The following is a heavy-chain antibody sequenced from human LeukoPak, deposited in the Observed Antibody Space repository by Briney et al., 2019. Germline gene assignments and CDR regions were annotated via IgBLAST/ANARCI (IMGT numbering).Heavy chain of an antibody. CDR3: ARGSRDCTNGVCVFYFDY. CDR2: IIPIFGTA. CDR1: GGTFSSYA. Sequence: SVKVSCKASGGTFSSYAISWVRQAPGQGLEWMGGIIPIFGTANYAQKFRGRVTITADESTSTAYMELSSLRSEDTAVYYCARGSRDCTNGVCVFYFDYWGQGTLVTVSS. D-gene: IGHD2-8*01. V-gene: IGHV1-69*01. J-gene: IGHJ4*02.